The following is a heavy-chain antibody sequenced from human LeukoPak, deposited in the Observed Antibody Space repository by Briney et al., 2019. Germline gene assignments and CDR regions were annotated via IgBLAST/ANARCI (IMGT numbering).Heavy chain of an antibody. J-gene: IGHJ3*02. CDR3: AREGRRITIFGVVLAFDI. V-gene: IGHV4-59*12. CDR2: IYYSGDT. D-gene: IGHD3-3*01. Sequence: SETLSLTCTVSGGSISNDYWSWIRQPPGKGLEWIGYIYYSGDTNYNPSLKSRVTISVDTSKNQFSLKLSSVTAADTAVYYCAREGRRITIFGVVLAFDIWGQGTMVTVSS. CDR1: GGSISNDY.